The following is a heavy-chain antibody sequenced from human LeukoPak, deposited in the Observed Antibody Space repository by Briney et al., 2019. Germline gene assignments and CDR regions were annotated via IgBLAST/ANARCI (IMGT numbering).Heavy chain of an antibody. CDR2: IYPGDSDT. D-gene: IGHD4-23*01. J-gene: IGHJ4*02. CDR3: ARLQPGNYYFDY. Sequence: PGESLKISCKSSGYTFTSYWIGWVRQMPGKGLEWMGIIYPGDSDTRYRPSFQGQVTISADKSISTAYLQWNSLKASDTAMYYCARLQPGNYYFDYWGQGTLVTVSS. CDR1: GYTFTSYW. V-gene: IGHV5-51*01.